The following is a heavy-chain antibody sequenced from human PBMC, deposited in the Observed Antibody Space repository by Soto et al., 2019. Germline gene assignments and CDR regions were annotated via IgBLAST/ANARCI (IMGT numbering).Heavy chain of an antibody. V-gene: IGHV1-18*04. J-gene: IGHJ3*02. Sequence: GASVEVSWEACGHAFAGYYMRWVRQAPGQGLEWMGWISAYNGNTNYAQKLQGRVTMTTDTSTSTAYMELRSLRSEDTAVYYCARDFGNRAPWDSSRYYYDAFAIWGQGTMVPVS. D-gene: IGHD3-22*01. CDR3: ARDFGNRAPWDSSRYYYDAFAI. CDR1: GHAFAGYY. CDR2: ISAYNGNT.